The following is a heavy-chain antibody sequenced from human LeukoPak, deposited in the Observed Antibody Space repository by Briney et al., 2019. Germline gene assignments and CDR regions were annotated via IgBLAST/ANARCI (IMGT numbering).Heavy chain of an antibody. Sequence: GGSLRLSCAASGFTFSNAWMNWVRQAPGKGLEWVGRIKSTTDGGTTDSAAPVKGRFTISRDDSKNTLYLQMDSLTTEDTAVYYCSTGGRRESDSSGFYLFYYGMDVWGQGTTVTVSS. CDR2: IKSTTDGGTT. J-gene: IGHJ6*02. D-gene: IGHD3-22*01. V-gene: IGHV3-15*01. CDR1: GFTFSNAW. CDR3: STGGRRESDSSGFYLFYYGMDV.